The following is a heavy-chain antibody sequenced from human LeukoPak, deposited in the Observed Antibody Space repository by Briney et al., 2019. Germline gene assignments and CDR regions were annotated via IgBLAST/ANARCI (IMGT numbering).Heavy chain of an antibody. J-gene: IGHJ5*02. CDR2: IMPLFGTA. V-gene: IGHV1-69*05. CDR3: ARDVHGDYGSGWFDP. Sequence: ASVKVSCKTSGGTFNNSAISWVRQAPGQGLEWLGGIMPLFGTAGYAQKFQGRVTITKDESKRTVYFELTSLTSDDTAAYYCARDVHGDYGSGWFDPWGQGTLVSVSS. D-gene: IGHD4-17*01. CDR1: GGTFNNSA.